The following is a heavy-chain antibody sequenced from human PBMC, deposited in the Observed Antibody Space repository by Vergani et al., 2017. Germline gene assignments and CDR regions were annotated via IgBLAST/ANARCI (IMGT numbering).Heavy chain of an antibody. CDR3: ARVPRVPAAFYFDY. V-gene: IGHV4-61*02. CDR1: GGSISSGSYY. CDR2: IYTSGST. J-gene: IGHJ4*02. Sequence: QVQLQESGPGLVKPSQTLSLTCTVSGGSISSGSYYWSWIRQPAGKGLEWIGRIYTSGSTNYNPSLKSRVTMSVDTSKNQFSLKLSSVTAADTAVYYCARVPRVPAAFYFDYWGQGTLVTVSS. D-gene: IGHD2-2*01.